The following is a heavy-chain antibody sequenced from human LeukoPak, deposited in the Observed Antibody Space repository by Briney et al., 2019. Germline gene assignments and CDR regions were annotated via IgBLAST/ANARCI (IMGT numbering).Heavy chain of an antibody. J-gene: IGHJ6*03. V-gene: IGHV4-34*01. CDR3: ARGRTGYQLLPTKKDYSYYYIDV. CDR2: INHGGST. Sequence: PSETLSLTCAVYGGSSSDYFWSWIRQPPGKGLEWIGEINHGGSTNYNPSLKSRITISVDTSKNQFSLKLSSMTAADTAVYYCARGRTGYQLLPTKKDYSYYYIDVWGKGTTVTVSS. CDR1: GGSSSDYF. D-gene: IGHD2-2*01.